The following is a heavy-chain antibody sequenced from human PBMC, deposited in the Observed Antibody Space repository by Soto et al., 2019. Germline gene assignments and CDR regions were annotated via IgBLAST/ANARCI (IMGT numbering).Heavy chain of an antibody. CDR3: AREGDYDIFTGYYIIHYSYGMDV. J-gene: IGHJ6*02. CDR2: ISAYNGNT. V-gene: IGHV1-18*01. Sequence: QVQLVQSGAEVKKPGASVKVSCKASGYTFTSYGISWVRQAPGQGLEWMGWISAYNGNTNYAQKLQGRVTMTTDTSASTAYMELRSLSSDDTAVYYCAREGDYDIFTGYYIIHYSYGMDVWGQGTTVTVSS. CDR1: GYTFTSYG. D-gene: IGHD3-9*01.